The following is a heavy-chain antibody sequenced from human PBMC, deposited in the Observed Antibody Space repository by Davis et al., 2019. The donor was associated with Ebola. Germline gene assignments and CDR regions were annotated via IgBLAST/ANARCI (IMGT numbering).Heavy chain of an antibody. J-gene: IGHJ3*02. V-gene: IGHV1-2*02. CDR1: GYTFTGYY. D-gene: IGHD6-19*01. CDR2: INPKSGGT. Sequence: ASVKVSCKASGYTFTGYYIHWVRQAPGQGLEWMGWINPKSGGTYSAQKFQGRVTMTRDTPITTGYLELSWVTSDDTAVYYCARSSSGFNDAFDIWGQGTMVTVSS. CDR3: ARSSSGFNDAFDI.